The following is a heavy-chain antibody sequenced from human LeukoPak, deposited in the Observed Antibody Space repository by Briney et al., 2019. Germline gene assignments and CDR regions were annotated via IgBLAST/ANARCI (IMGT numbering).Heavy chain of an antibody. CDR3: ASRNRIAVASTPDSYYFDY. Sequence: GASVKVSCKASGYTFTGYYMHWVRQAPGQGLEWMGWINPNSGGTNYAQKFQGRVTMTRGTSISTAYMELSRLRSDDTAVYYCASRNRIAVASTPDSYYFDYWGQGTLVTVSS. CDR2: INPNSGGT. CDR1: GYTFTGYY. J-gene: IGHJ4*02. V-gene: IGHV1-2*02. D-gene: IGHD6-19*01.